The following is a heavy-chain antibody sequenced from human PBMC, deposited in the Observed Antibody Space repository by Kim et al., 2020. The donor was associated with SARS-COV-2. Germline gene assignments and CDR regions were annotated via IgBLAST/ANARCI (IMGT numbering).Heavy chain of an antibody. V-gene: IGHV5-51*01. D-gene: IGHD3-10*01. CDR1: GYRFTTYW. J-gene: IGHJ3*02. Sequence: GESLKISCKGSGYRFTTYWIVWVRQMPEKGLEWMGVIYPGDSDTRYSPSFQGQVTISADKSISTAYLQWSSLKASDTAIYYCARLGVRGQDVFDIWGQGTMVTVSS. CDR2: IYPGDSDT. CDR3: ARLGVRGQDVFDI.